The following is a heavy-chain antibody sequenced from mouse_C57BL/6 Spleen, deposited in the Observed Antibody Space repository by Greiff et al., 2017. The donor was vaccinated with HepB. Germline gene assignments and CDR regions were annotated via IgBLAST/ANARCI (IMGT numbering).Heavy chain of an antibody. D-gene: IGHD2-1*01. Sequence: VQLQQSGAELVRPGSSVKLSCKASGYTFTSYWMHWVKQRPIQGLEWIGNINPSDSETHYNQKFKDKATLTVDKSSSTAYMQLSSVTSEDSAVYDCARGQGNYDYWGQGTTLTVSS. CDR2: INPSDSET. V-gene: IGHV1-52*01. CDR3: ARGQGNYDY. CDR1: GYTFTSYW. J-gene: IGHJ2*01.